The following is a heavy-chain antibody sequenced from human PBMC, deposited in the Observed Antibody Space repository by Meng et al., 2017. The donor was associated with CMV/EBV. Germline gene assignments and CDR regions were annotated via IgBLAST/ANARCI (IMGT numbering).Heavy chain of an antibody. V-gene: IGHV3-53*01. D-gene: IGHD1-7*01. CDR1: GFSVSNNY. CDR2: IYSEGTT. J-gene: IGHJ4*02. CDR3: ARDGNYHGV. Sequence: RGGCGGGLLRPGGSRRLSCASSGFSVSNNYMRWFRQAPGKGLEWVSLIYSEGTTDYADSVKGRFTISRDNSKNTLYLQMNSLRAEDTAVYYCARDGNYHGVWGQGTLVTVSS.